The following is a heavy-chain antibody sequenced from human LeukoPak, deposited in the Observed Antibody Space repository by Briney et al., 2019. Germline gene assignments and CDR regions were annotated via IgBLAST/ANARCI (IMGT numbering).Heavy chain of an antibody. D-gene: IGHD1-1*01. CDR1: GFTFSTYA. CDR2: ISGSGGST. CDR3: AREMEKNWSDELDC. J-gene: IGHJ4*02. Sequence: AGGSLRLSCAASGFTFSTYAMSWVRQAPGKGLEWVSAISGSGGSTNYADSVKGRFTISRDNSKNTLYLQMNSLRAEDTAVYYCAREMEKNWSDELDCWGQGTLVTVSS. V-gene: IGHV3-23*01.